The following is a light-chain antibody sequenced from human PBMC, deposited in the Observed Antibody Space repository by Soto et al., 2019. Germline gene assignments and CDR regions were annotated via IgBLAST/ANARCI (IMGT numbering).Light chain of an antibody. J-gene: IGLJ1*01. CDR3: SSYTSSSTLVV. V-gene: IGLV2-14*01. Sequence: QSALTQPASVSGSPGQSITIYCTGTSSDVGSYNYVSWYQQHPGKAPKLMIYDVSNRPSGVSNRFSGSKSGNTASLTISGLQAEDEADYYCSSYTSSSTLVVFGTGTKLTVL. CDR1: SSDVGSYNY. CDR2: DVS.